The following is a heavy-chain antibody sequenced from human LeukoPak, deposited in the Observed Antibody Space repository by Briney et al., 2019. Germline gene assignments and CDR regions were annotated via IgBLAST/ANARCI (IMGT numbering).Heavy chain of an antibody. D-gene: IGHD5-24*01. J-gene: IGHJ4*02. CDR3: ARLRAWRDGYRSYYFDY. CDR1: GGSISSSSYY. CDR2: IYYSGST. Sequence: SETLSLTCTVSGGSISSSSYYWGWIRQPPGKGLEWIGSIYYSGSTYYNPSLKSRVTISVDTSKNQFSLKLSSVTAADTAVYYCARLRAWRDGYRSYYFDYWGQGTLVTVSS. V-gene: IGHV4-39*01.